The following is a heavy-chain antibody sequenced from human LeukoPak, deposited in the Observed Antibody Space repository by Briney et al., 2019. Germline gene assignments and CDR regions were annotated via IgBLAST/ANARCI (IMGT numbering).Heavy chain of an antibody. CDR3: ARDTYCSSTSCYLGSYYYYYYGMDV. Sequence: ASVKVSCKASGYTFTSYGISWVRQAPGQGLEWMRWISAYNGNTNYAQKLQGRVTMTTDTSTSTAYMELRSLRSDDTAVYYCARDTYCSSTSCYLGSYYYYYYGMDVWGQGTTVTVSS. V-gene: IGHV1-18*01. CDR1: GYTFTSYG. J-gene: IGHJ6*02. CDR2: ISAYNGNT. D-gene: IGHD2-2*01.